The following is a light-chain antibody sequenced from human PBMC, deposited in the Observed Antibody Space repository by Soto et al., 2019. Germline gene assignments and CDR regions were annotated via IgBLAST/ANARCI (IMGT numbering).Light chain of an antibody. V-gene: IGLV2-8*01. CDR3: SSYAGSNNYF. CDR2: EVN. J-gene: IGLJ1*01. Sequence: QSALTQPPSASGSPGQSVAISCTGTSSDVGGYNYVSWYQQHPGKAPKLMIYEVNKRPSGVADRFSGSKSGNTASLTVSGLQADDEADYYCSSYAGSNNYFFGTGTKLTVL. CDR1: SSDVGGYNY.